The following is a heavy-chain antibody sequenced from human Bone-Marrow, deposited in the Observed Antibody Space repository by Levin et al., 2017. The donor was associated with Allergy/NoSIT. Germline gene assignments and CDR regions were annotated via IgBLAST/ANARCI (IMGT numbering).Heavy chain of an antibody. CDR2: IYTGGTT. V-gene: IGHV3-53*01. CDR3: VRDTPLKWNDRFGMDV. J-gene: IGHJ6*02. Sequence: HPGGSLRLSCAASGFSVSSNYMSWVRQAPGKGLEWVSVIYTGGTTYYADSVKGRFTISRDNSKNTLYLQMNSLRAEDTAVYYCVRDTPLKWNDRFGMDVWGQGTTVTVSS. D-gene: IGHD1-20*01. CDR1: GFSVSSNY.